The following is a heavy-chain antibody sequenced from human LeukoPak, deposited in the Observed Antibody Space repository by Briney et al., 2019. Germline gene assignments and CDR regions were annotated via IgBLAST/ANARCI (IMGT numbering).Heavy chain of an antibody. J-gene: IGHJ3*02. D-gene: IGHD5-24*01. Sequence: PSETLSLTCTVSGGSISSYYWSWIRQPPGKGLEWIGYIYYSGSTNYNPSLKSRLTISVATSKNQFSLKLSSVTAADPAVYYCARVKVEWLQLVSPRENAFDIWGLGTMVTVSS. V-gene: IGHV4-59*01. CDR3: ARVKVEWLQLVSPRENAFDI. CDR2: IYYSGST. CDR1: GGSISSYY.